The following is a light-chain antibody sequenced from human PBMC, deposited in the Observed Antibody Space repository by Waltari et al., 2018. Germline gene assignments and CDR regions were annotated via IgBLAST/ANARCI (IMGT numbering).Light chain of an antibody. Sequence: DIVMTQSLDSLAVSLGERATINCKSSQSVLYSSNTKNYLAWYQHKPGQPPKLLIYWAPTRESGVPARFSGSGSGTDFTLTISSLQAEDVAVYYCQQYYSTPLTFGGGTKVEIK. CDR1: QSVLYSSNTKNY. V-gene: IGKV4-1*01. CDR2: WAP. J-gene: IGKJ4*01. CDR3: QQYYSTPLT.